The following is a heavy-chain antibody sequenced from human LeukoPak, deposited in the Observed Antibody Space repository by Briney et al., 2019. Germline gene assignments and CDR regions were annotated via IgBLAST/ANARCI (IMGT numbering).Heavy chain of an antibody. V-gene: IGHV1-2*02. CDR1: GYTFTGYY. CDR3: ARDLGIAVAGPENDY. J-gene: IGHJ4*02. CDR2: ISPNSGGT. Sequence: ASVKVSCRASGYTFTGYYMHWVRQAPGQGHEWMGWISPNSGGTNYAQKFQGRVTMTRDTSISTAYMELSRLRSDDTAVYYCARDLGIAVAGPENDYWGQGTLVTVSS. D-gene: IGHD6-19*01.